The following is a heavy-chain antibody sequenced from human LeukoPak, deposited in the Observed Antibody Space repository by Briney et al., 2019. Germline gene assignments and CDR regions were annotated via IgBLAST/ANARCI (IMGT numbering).Heavy chain of an antibody. D-gene: IGHD3-10*01. CDR3: ARAQIYYYGSGGNWFDP. CDR1: GGSISSYY. V-gene: IGHV4-59*12. J-gene: IGHJ5*02. CDR2: IYYSGST. Sequence: PSETLSLTCTVSGGSISSYYWSWIRQPPGKGLEWIGYIYYSGSTNYNPSLTSRVTMSVDTSKNQFSLKLSSVTAADTAVYYCARAQIYYYGSGGNWFDPWGQGTLVTVSS.